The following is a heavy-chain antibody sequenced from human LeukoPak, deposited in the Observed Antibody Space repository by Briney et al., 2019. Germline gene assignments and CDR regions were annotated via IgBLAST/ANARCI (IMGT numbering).Heavy chain of an antibody. CDR2: ISWNSDSI. CDR3: ASTTSGD. J-gene: IGHJ4*02. V-gene: IGHV3-9*01. D-gene: IGHD1-26*01. CDR1: GFTFDDYA. Sequence: PGRSLRLSCATSGFTFDDYAMCWVRQAPGKGLEWVSGISWNSDSIGYADSVKGRFTISRDNAKNSLYLQMNSLRVEDTALYYCASTTSGDWGQGTLVTVSS.